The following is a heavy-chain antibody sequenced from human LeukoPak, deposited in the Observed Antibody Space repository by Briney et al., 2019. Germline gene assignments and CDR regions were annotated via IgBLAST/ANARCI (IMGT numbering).Heavy chain of an antibody. CDR1: GGSISSYY. J-gene: IGHJ3*02. CDR2: INHSGST. CDR3: ASGPRAFDI. V-gene: IGHV4-34*01. Sequence: EASETLSLTCTVSGGSISSYYWSWIRQPPGKGLEWIGEINHSGSTNYNPSLKSRVTISVDTSKNQFSLKLSSVTAADTAVYYCASGPRAFDIWGQGTMVTVSS.